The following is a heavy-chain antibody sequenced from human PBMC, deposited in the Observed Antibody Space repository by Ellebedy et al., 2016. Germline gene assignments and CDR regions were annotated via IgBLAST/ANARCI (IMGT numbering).Heavy chain of an antibody. CDR1: GFTFSSYA. Sequence: GESLKISXAASGFTFSSYAMSWVRQAPGKGLEWVSAISGSGGSTYYADSVKGRFTISRDNSKNTLYLQMNSLRAEDTAVYYCAKERYYGSGSYLFQHWGQGTLVTVSS. V-gene: IGHV3-23*01. D-gene: IGHD3-10*01. CDR2: ISGSGGST. CDR3: AKERYYGSGSYLFQH. J-gene: IGHJ1*01.